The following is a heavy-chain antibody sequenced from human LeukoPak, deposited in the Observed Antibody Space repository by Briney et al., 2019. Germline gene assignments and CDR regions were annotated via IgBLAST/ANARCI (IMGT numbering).Heavy chain of an antibody. J-gene: IGHJ3*02. CDR3: ARDGARWGVDYYEGDAFDI. D-gene: IGHD3-22*01. V-gene: IGHV3-20*04. CDR1: GFTFSSYA. Sequence: GGSLRLSCAASGFTFSSYAMTWVRQAPGKGLEWVSGINWNGGSTGYADSVKGRFTISRDNAKNSLYLQMNSLRAEDTALYYCARDGARWGVDYYEGDAFDIWGQGTMVTVSS. CDR2: INWNGGST.